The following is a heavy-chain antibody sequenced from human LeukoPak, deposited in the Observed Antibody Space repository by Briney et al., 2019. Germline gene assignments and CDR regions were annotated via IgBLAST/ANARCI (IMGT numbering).Heavy chain of an antibody. V-gene: IGHV4-39*07. CDR2: IFYSGST. J-gene: IGHJ4*02. Sequence: SETLSLTCTVSGGSISTSNYYWGWIRQPPGKGLEWIGNIFYSGSTYYSPSLKSRVTISVDTSKNQFSLKLSSVTAADTAVYYCARLSSGWFYFDYWGQGTLVTVSS. D-gene: IGHD6-19*01. CDR1: GGSISTSNYY. CDR3: ARLSSGWFYFDY.